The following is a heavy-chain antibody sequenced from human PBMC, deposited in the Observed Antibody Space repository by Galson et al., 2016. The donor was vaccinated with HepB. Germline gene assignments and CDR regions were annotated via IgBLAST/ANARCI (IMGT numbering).Heavy chain of an antibody. Sequence: CAISGDSVSANYMTWVRQAPGKGLDWVSVIYNNGETYYGDSVRGRFTISRDNFKNTLYLEMSSLRADDTAVSYCAKSLVGTHHYYYYGMDAWGQGTTVTVSS. D-gene: IGHD3-9*01. CDR1: GDSVSANY. CDR2: IYNNGET. CDR3: AKSLVGTHHYYYYGMDA. V-gene: IGHV3-53*01. J-gene: IGHJ6*02.